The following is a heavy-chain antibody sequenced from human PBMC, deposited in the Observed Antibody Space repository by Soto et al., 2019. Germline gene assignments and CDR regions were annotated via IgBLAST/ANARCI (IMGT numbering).Heavy chain of an antibody. CDR3: ARGLDIVAVPAAMRGFYYFDY. D-gene: IGHD2-2*03. J-gene: IGHJ4*02. CDR2: INHSGST. Sequence: QVQLQQWGAGLLKPSETLSLTCAVYGGSFSGYYWSWIRQPPGKGLEWIGEINHSGSTNYNPSLKSRVTISVDTSKNQFSLKLSSVTAADTAVYYCARGLDIVAVPAAMRGFYYFDYWGQGTLVTVSS. CDR1: GGSFSGYY. V-gene: IGHV4-34*01.